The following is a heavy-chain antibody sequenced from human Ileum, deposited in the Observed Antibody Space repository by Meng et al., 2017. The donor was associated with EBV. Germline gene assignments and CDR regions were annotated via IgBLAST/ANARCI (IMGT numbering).Heavy chain of an antibody. CDR3: ARTRGSAGAGADP. V-gene: IGHV4-59*01. Sequence: QVQLEESGPGLVKPSENLSLTCTVSGGSLSGYYCSWIRQPPGKGLEWIGYIYYSGNANYNPSLKSRLRLSVDTSKNQFSLNLDSVTAADTAVYYCARTRGSAGAGADPWGQGTLVTVSS. J-gene: IGHJ5*02. D-gene: IGHD6-19*01. CDR2: IYYSGNA. CDR1: GGSLSGYY.